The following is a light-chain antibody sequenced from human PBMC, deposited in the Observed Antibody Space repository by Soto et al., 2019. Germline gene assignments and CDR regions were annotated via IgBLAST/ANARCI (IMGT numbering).Light chain of an antibody. J-gene: IGKJ3*01. CDR3: QHYDNVPTLT. CDR1: QDISDY. Sequence: IQMTQSPSSLSASVGDRVTITCQASQDISDYLNWYQQKPGKAPKLLIYDASTLEASVPSRFTGSGFGTHFTLRIISLQAEDYATYFCQHYDNVPTLTFGPGTKVDIK. V-gene: IGKV1-33*01. CDR2: DAS.